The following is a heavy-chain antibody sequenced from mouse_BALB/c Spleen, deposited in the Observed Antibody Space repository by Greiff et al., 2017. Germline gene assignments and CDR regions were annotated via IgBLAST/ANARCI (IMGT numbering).Heavy chain of an antibody. V-gene: IGHV5-6-3*01. CDR3: AREDYYGSSPFDY. Sequence: EVKLQESGGGLVQPGGSLKLSCAASGFTFSSYGMSWVRQTPDKRLELVATINSNGGSTYYPDSVKGRFTISRDNAKNTLYLQMSSLKSEDTAMYYCAREDYYGSSPFDYWGQGTTLTVSS. CDR1: GFTFSSYG. CDR2: INSNGGST. J-gene: IGHJ2*01. D-gene: IGHD1-1*01.